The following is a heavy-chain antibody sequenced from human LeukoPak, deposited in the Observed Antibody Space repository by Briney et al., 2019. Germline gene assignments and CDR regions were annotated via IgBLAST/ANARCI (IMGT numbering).Heavy chain of an antibody. CDR2: MNHSVST. CDR1: GGSFSGYY. V-gene: IGHV4-34*01. Sequence: SETLSLTCAVYGGSFSGYYWSWLRQPPGKGMEWVGEMNHSVSTNYNPSLNSRVTISVDTSKPQFSLKLSSVTAAHTAVYYCASVFLRLGELSSVYFDYWGQGTLVTVSS. J-gene: IGHJ4*02. D-gene: IGHD3-16*02. CDR3: ASVFLRLGELSSVYFDY.